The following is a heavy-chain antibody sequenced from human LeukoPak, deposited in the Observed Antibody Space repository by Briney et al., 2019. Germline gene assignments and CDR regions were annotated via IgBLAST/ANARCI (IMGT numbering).Heavy chain of an antibody. Sequence: GGSLRLSCAASGFTFSSYGMHWVRQAPGKGLEWVAVIWYDGSNKYYADSVKGRFTISRDNSKNTLYLQMNSLRAEDTAVYYCARDIVVVVAATPNDALDIWGQGTMVTVSS. CDR2: IWYDGSNK. J-gene: IGHJ3*02. D-gene: IGHD2-15*01. CDR1: GFTFSSYG. V-gene: IGHV3-33*08. CDR3: ARDIVVVVAATPNDALDI.